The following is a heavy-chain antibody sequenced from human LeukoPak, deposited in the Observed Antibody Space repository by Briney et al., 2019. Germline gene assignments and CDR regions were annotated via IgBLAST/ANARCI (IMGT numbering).Heavy chain of an antibody. D-gene: IGHD5-12*01. Sequence: PGGSLRLSCAASGFTFSSYAMSWVRQAPGKGLEWVSAISGSGGSTYYADSVKGRFTISRDNSKNTLYLQTNSLRAEDTAVYYCAKAKNYSGYLYFDYWGQGTLVTVSS. CDR1: GFTFSSYA. J-gene: IGHJ4*02. CDR2: ISGSGGST. CDR3: AKAKNYSGYLYFDY. V-gene: IGHV3-23*01.